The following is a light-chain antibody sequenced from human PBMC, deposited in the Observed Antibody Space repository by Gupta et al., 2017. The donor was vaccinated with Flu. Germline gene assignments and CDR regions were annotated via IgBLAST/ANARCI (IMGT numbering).Light chain of an antibody. J-gene: IGKJ2*01. CDR3: QQRSHSYT. CDR1: QSVSSY. CDR2: DAS. V-gene: IGKV3-11*01. Sequence: IVLTQSPATLSLSPRERATLSCRASQSVSSYLAWYQQKPGQAPMLLIYDASNRATGIPARFSGSGSGTDFTLTISSLEPEYFAVYYCQQRSHSYTFGQGTKLEIK.